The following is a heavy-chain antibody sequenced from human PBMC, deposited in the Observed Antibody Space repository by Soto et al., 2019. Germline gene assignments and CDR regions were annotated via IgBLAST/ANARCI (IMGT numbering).Heavy chain of an antibody. Sequence: QVQLQQWGAGLLKPSETLSLTCAVYGGSFSGYYWSWIRQPPGKGLEWIGEINHSGSTNYNPSLKSRVTRSVDTSMNQFSLKLSSVAAADTAVYYGATGPSGSGTPVYWGQGTLVTVSS. CDR1: GGSFSGYY. CDR3: ATGPSGSGTPVY. J-gene: IGHJ4*02. V-gene: IGHV4-34*01. CDR2: INHSGST. D-gene: IGHD3-10*01.